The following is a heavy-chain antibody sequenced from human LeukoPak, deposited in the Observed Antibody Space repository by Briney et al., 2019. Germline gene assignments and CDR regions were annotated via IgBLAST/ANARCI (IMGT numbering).Heavy chain of an antibody. V-gene: IGHV3-23*01. J-gene: IGHJ4*02. Sequence: QPGGSLRLSCAASGFTFSSYAMSWVRQAPGKGLEWVSAISGSGGSTYYADSVKGRFTISRDNSKNTLYLQMNSLRAEDTAVYYCARGFRSSISWYYFDYWGQGTLVTVSS. D-gene: IGHD6-13*01. CDR1: GFTFSSYA. CDR3: ARGFRSSISWYYFDY. CDR2: ISGSGGST.